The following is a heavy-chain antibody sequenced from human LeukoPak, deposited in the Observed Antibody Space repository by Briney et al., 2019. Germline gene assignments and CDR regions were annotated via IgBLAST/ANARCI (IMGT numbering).Heavy chain of an antibody. CDR3: ALEQGYCSGGSCYRWFDT. Sequence: PMASVIVSCKASGYTFTGYYMHWVRQAPGQGLEWMGGINPNSGATNYAQKFQGRVTMTRDTSISTAYMELSRLRSDDTAVYYCALEQGYCSGGSCYRWFDTWGQGTLVTVSS. CDR2: INPNSGAT. D-gene: IGHD2-15*01. J-gene: IGHJ5*02. CDR1: GYTFTGYY. V-gene: IGHV1-2*02.